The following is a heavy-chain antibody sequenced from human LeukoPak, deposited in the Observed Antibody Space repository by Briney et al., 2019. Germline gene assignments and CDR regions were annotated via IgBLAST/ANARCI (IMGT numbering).Heavy chain of an antibody. J-gene: IGHJ4*02. Sequence: GGSLRLSCAASGFTFSSYAMSWVRQAPGKGLEWVSAISGSGGSTYYADSVKGRFTISRDNAKNSLYLQMNSLRAEDTAVYYCASGILTGFYYFDYWGQGTLVTVSP. CDR3: ASGILTGFYYFDY. V-gene: IGHV3-23*01. CDR1: GFTFSSYA. D-gene: IGHD3-9*01. CDR2: ISGSGGST.